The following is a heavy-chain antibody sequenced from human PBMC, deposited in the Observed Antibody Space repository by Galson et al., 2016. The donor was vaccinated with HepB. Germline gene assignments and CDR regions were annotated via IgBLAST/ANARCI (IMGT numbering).Heavy chain of an antibody. CDR1: GFTFSNYA. V-gene: IGHV3-23*01. CDR2: ISGVSVRT. Sequence: SLRLSCAASGFTFSNYAMSWVRQAPGKGPEWVSAISGVSVRTYYAVSMKDRFIISRDDSRNMLFLQLNSLRAEDTATSCCAKESPYSNVGQYYIDIWGLGTPVTVSS. J-gene: IGHJ4*02. CDR3: AKESPYSNVGQYYIDI. D-gene: IGHD4-11*01.